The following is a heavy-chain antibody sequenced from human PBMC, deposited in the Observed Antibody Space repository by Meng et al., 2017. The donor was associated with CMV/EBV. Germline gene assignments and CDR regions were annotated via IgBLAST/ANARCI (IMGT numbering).Heavy chain of an antibody. D-gene: IGHD4-17*01. J-gene: IGHJ4*02. V-gene: IGHV2-5*02. CDR2: IYWDDDK. Sequence: ITLKDFGAKLVKPTQTLTLTCTFSGFSISTSGVGGGWIRQPPGKALVWLAIIYWDDDKRYSPSLKSRLTITKDTSKNQVVLTMTNMDPVDTATYYCARGGLRGFDYWGQGTLVTVSS. CDR3: ARGGLRGFDY. CDR1: GFSISTSGVG.